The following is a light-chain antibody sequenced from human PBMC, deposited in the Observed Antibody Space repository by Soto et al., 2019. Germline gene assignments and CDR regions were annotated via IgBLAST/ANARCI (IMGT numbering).Light chain of an antibody. CDR2: EVR. CDR1: MRDVGAYNL. V-gene: IGLV2-14*01. Sequence: QSALTQPASVSGSPGQSITISSAGTMRDVGAYNLVSWYQQHPGRAPQLIIYEVRNRPSGISFRFSGAKSGHTASLTIYGLQSEDEADYYCSSYTSKSSLIFGGGTKLIVL. CDR3: SSYTSKSSLI. J-gene: IGLJ2*01.